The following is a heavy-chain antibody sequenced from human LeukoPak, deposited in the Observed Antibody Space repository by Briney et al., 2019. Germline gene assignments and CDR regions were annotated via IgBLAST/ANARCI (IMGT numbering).Heavy chain of an antibody. V-gene: IGHV3-73*01. D-gene: IGHD2-21*02. Sequence: TGGSLRLSYAASGFTFSGSAMHWVRQASGKGLEWVGRIRSKANSYATSYAASVKGRFTISRDDSKNTAYLQMNSLKTEDTAVYYCTSCGGDCYSGFDYWGQGTLVTVSS. J-gene: IGHJ4*02. CDR2: IRSKANSYAT. CDR1: GFTFSGSA. CDR3: TSCGGDCYSGFDY.